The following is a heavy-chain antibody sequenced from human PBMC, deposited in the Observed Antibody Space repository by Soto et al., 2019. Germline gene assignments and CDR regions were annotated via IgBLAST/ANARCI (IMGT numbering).Heavy chain of an antibody. Sequence: GESLKISCKGSGYNFGSYWIVWVRQMPGKDLEWMGILYPGDSYARYSPSLQGQVTFSADKSISTAYLQWSSLKASDTGMYYWARRPYNYSDDLQDSFEPWGQGTLVTVSS. J-gene: IGHJ5*02. CDR1: GYNFGSYW. D-gene: IGHD5-18*01. CDR2: LYPGDSYA. CDR3: ARRPYNYSDDLQDSFEP. V-gene: IGHV5-51*01.